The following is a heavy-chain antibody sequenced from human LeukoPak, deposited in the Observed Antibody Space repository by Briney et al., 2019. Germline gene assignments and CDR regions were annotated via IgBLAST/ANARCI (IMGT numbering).Heavy chain of an antibody. CDR1: GVTFSRYA. J-gene: IGHJ4*02. V-gene: IGHV3-23*01. Sequence: PGGSLRLSCADSGVTFSRYAMTSGRQAPGKGLEWVSGISGSGSTTYYADSVKGRFTLSRDNSKNTLYLQMDSLRAEVTAIYYWAQCSGVNFYSPHYWGQGALVTVSS. CDR3: AQCSGVNFYSPHY. CDR2: ISGSGSTT. D-gene: IGHD3-10*02.